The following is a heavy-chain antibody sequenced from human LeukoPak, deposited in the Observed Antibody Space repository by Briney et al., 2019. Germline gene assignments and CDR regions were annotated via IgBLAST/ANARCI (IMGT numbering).Heavy chain of an antibody. D-gene: IGHD6-19*01. J-gene: IGHJ4*02. CDR1: GGSISSSY. CDR3: ARLRGGWYYFDY. V-gene: IGHV4-59*08. CDR2: IYYSGST. Sequence: SETLSLTCTVSGGSISSSYWGWIRQPPGKGLEWIGYIYYSGSTNYSPSLKSRVTISVDTSKNQFSLKLSSVTAADTAVYYCARLRGGWYYFDYWGQGTLVTVSS.